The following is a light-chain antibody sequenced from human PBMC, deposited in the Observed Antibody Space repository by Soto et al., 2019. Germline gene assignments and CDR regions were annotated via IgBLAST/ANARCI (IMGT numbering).Light chain of an antibody. CDR1: QSVSSSY. V-gene: IGKV3-20*01. CDR2: GAS. J-gene: IGKJ4*01. Sequence: EIVLTQSPGTLSLSPGERATLSCRASQSVSSSYLAWYQQKPGQAPRLLIYGASSRATGIPDRFSGSGSGTDFTLTISRLEREDFSVYYCQQYGRSPLTFGGGNKVDIK. CDR3: QQYGRSPLT.